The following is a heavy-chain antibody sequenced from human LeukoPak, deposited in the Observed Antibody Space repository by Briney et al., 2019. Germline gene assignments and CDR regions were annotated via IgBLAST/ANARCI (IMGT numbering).Heavy chain of an antibody. Sequence: ASVKVSCKASGYTFTSYGISWVRQAPGQGLEWMGWISAYNGNTNYAQKLQGRVTMTTDTSTSTAYMELRSLRSDDTAVYYSARAGYCSGGSCYFPWFDPWGQGTLVTVSS. CDR1: GYTFTSYG. CDR2: ISAYNGNT. V-gene: IGHV1-18*01. D-gene: IGHD2-15*01. J-gene: IGHJ5*02. CDR3: ARAGYCSGGSCYFPWFDP.